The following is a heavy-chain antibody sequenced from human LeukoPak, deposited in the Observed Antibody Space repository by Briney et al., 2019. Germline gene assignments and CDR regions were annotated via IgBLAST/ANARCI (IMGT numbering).Heavy chain of an antibody. CDR2: IYYSGNT. J-gene: IGHJ4*02. CDR1: GGSISSTNYY. CDR3: ARVLRRGSYYFDY. Sequence: PSETLSLTCTVSGGSISSTNYYWGWIRQPPGKGLEWIGSIYYSGNTYSNPSLKSRVTISVDTTNNQFSLSLSFVTAADTAVYYCARVLRRGSYYFDYWGQGTLVTVSS. V-gene: IGHV4-39*07. D-gene: IGHD3-10*01.